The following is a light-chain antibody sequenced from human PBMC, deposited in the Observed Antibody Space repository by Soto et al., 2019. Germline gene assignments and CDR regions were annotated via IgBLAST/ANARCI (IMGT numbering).Light chain of an antibody. CDR1: QRINNW. CDR2: DAS. J-gene: IGKJ5*01. V-gene: IGKV1-5*01. Sequence: DIQMTQSPSTLSASVGDRVTITCRASQRINNWLAWYQQKPGEAPKLLIYDASSLESGVPSRFSGSGSGTEFTLTISSLQPDDFATYYCQQYNSYSFGQGTLLEI. CDR3: QQYNSYS.